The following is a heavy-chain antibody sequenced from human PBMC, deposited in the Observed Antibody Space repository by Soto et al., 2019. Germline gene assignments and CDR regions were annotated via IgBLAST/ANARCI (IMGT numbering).Heavy chain of an antibody. J-gene: IGHJ4*02. Sequence: ASVNVSCKASGYTFTSYGISWVRQAPGQGLEWMGWISAYNGNTNYAQKLQGRVTMTTDTSTSTAYMELRSLRSDDTAVYYCARNSEGYYDILTGYPYWGQGTLVTVSS. D-gene: IGHD3-9*01. CDR2: ISAYNGNT. V-gene: IGHV1-18*01. CDR3: ARNSEGYYDILTGYPY. CDR1: GYTFTSYG.